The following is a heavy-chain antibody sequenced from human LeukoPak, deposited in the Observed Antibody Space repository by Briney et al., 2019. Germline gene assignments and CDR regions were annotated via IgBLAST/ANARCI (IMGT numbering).Heavy chain of an antibody. V-gene: IGHV4-59*01. D-gene: IGHD4-17*01. CDR1: GGSISSYY. CDR3: ARVPIDYGDYEVGFDY. Sequence: SETLSLTCTVSGGSISSYYWSWIRQPPGKGLEWIGYIYYSGSTNYNPSLKSRVTISVDTSKNQFSLKLSSVTAADTAVYYCARVPIDYGDYEVGFDYWGQGTLVTVSS. CDR2: IYYSGST. J-gene: IGHJ4*02.